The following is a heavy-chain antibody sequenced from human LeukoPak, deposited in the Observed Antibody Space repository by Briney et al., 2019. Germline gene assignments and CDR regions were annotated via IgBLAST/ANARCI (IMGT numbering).Heavy chain of an antibody. Sequence: PGGSLRLPCAASGFTFSSYGMSWVRQAPGKGLEWGSAISGSGGSTYYADSVKGRFTISRDNSKNTLYLQMTSLRAADTAVYYCAKVSRRTVVDFDYWGQGTLVTVSS. J-gene: IGHJ4*02. CDR3: AKVSRRTVVDFDY. CDR1: GFTFSSYG. CDR2: ISGSGGST. D-gene: IGHD4-23*01. V-gene: IGHV3-23*01.